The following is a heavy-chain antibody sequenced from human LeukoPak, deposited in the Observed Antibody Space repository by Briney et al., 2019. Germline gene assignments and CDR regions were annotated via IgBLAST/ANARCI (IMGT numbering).Heavy chain of an antibody. CDR1: GGSISSGGYY. CDR3: ARGRYYYGSGSFHRFDY. CDR2: IYYSGST. Sequence: SETLSLTCTVSGGSISSGGYYWSWLRQHPGKGLEWIGYIYYSGSTYYNPSLKSRVTISVDTSKNQFSLKLSSVTAADTAVYYCARGRYYYGSGSFHRFDYWGQGTLVTVSS. D-gene: IGHD3-10*01. J-gene: IGHJ4*02. V-gene: IGHV4-31*03.